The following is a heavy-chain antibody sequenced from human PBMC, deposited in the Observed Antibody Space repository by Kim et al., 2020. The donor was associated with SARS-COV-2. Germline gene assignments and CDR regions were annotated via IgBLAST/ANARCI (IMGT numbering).Heavy chain of an antibody. CDR3: ARGGSGWYPYYYYMDV. D-gene: IGHD6-19*01. J-gene: IGHJ6*03. V-gene: IGHV4-61*02. Sequence: SLKSRVTISVDTSKIQFSLKLSSVTAADTAVYYCARGGSGWYPYYYYMDVWGKGTTVTVSS.